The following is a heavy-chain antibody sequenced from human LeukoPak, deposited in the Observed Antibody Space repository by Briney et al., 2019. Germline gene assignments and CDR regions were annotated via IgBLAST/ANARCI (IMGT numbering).Heavy chain of an antibody. CDR2: IWYDGSNK. D-gene: IGHD4-17*01. CDR3: ASADDYGDYFDY. Sequence: GGSLRLSCAASGFTVSSNYMSWVRQAPGKGLEWVAVIWYDGSNKYYADSVKGRFTISRDNSKNTLYLQMNSLRAEDTAVYYCASADDYGDYFDYWGQGTLVTVSS. J-gene: IGHJ4*02. CDR1: GFTVSSNY. V-gene: IGHV3-33*08.